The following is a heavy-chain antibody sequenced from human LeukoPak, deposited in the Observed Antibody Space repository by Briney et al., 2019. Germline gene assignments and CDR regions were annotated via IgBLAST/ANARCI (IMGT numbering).Heavy chain of an antibody. D-gene: IGHD3-22*01. J-gene: IGHJ4*02. Sequence: GGSLGLSCAASGFSFNNYAMHWVRQAPGKGLEWVSGINWNSGSVGYADSVKGRFTISRDNGKNSLYLQMNSLRPEDTALYYCAKVFQTYYYDTTGYYFDNWGQGTLVTVSS. CDR1: GFSFNNYA. CDR2: INWNSGSV. V-gene: IGHV3-9*01. CDR3: AKVFQTYYYDTTGYYFDN.